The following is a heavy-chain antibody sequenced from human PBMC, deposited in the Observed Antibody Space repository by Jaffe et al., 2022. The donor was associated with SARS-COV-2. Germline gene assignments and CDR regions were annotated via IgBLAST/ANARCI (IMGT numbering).Heavy chain of an antibody. CDR3: ASYGAKNFDY. CDR2: IWYDGSNK. J-gene: IGHJ4*02. V-gene: IGHV3-33*01. D-gene: IGHD4-17*01. Sequence: QVQLVESGGGVVQPGRSLRLSCAASGFTFSSYGMHWVRQAPGKGLEWVAVIWYDGSNKYYADSVKGRFTISRDNSKNTLYLQMNSLRAEDTAVYYCASYGAKNFDYWGQGTLVTVSS. CDR1: GFTFSSYG.